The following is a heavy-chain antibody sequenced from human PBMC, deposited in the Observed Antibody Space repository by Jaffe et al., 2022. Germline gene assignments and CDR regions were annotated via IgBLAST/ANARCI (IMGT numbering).Heavy chain of an antibody. D-gene: IGHD2-2*01. CDR1: GYTFTSYD. J-gene: IGHJ6*03. CDR2: MNPNSGNT. CDR3: ARAIRVDQLLWGGYYYYYYYMDV. Sequence: QVQLVQSGAEVKKPGASVKVSCKASGYTFTSYDINWVRQATGQGLEWMGWMNPNSGNTGYAQKFQGRVTMTRNTSISTAYMELSSLRSEDTAVYYCARAIRVDQLLWGGYYYYYYYMDVWGKGTTVTVSS. V-gene: IGHV1-8*01.